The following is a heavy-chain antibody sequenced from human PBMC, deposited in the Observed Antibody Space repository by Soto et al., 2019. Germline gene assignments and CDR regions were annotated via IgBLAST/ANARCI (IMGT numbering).Heavy chain of an antibody. CDR2: IFHSGST. Sequence: PSETLSLTCTVSGGSIRSYYWSWIRQSPGKGLEWIGYIFHSGSTNYNPSLKSRVTISADTYKNQFSLRLSSVTAADTAVYYCARANHGSSQVWGQGTLVTVSS. CDR1: GGSIRSYY. J-gene: IGHJ4*02. CDR3: ARANHGSSQV. V-gene: IGHV4-59*08. D-gene: IGHD3-10*01.